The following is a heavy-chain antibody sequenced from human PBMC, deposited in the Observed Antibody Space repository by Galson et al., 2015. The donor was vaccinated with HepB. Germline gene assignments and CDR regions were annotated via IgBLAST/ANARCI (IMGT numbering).Heavy chain of an antibody. CDR3: ARGKPGIIEAFDI. J-gene: IGHJ3*02. Sequence: SVKVSCKASGYTFTAYYMHWVRQAPGQGLEWMGRINPNSGGTNYAQKFQGRVTMTRDTSISTAYMELTRLRSDDTVVYYCARGKPGIIEAFDIWGQGTMVTVFS. CDR2: INPNSGGT. V-gene: IGHV1-2*05. D-gene: IGHD3-10*01. CDR1: GYTFTAYY.